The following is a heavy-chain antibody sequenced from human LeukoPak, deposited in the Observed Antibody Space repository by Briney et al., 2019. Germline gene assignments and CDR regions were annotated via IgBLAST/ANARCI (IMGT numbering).Heavy chain of an antibody. Sequence: GASVKVSCKTSGYTFTTYGISWVRQAPGQGLEWMGWISTNHGNTKYAQNFQGRVTMTTDTSTSTAYMELRGLRSDDTAVYYCARDFGSGSYCDYWGQGTLVTVSS. CDR2: ISTNHGNT. J-gene: IGHJ4*02. V-gene: IGHV1-18*01. D-gene: IGHD3-10*01. CDR3: ARDFGSGSYCDY. CDR1: GYTFTTYG.